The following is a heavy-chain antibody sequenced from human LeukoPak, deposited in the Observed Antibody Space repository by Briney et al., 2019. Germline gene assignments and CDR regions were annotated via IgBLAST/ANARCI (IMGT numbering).Heavy chain of an antibody. Sequence: EGSLRLSCVASGFTFSSFGMHWVRQAPGKGLEWVALISSVGTSDYYADSLKGRFTISRDNSKNTLYLQMNSLRPEDAAMYYCAKLSYDSSAYHEDYWGQGTLVTVSS. CDR2: ISSVGTSD. CDR1: GFTFSSFG. J-gene: IGHJ4*02. D-gene: IGHD3-22*01. V-gene: IGHV3-30*18. CDR3: AKLSYDSSAYHEDY.